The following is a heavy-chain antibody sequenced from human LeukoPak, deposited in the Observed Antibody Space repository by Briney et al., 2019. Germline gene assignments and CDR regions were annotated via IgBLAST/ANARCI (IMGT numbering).Heavy chain of an antibody. CDR3: ARPKYSNSYYWFDP. D-gene: IGHD2-2*01. V-gene: IGHV3-23*01. Sequence: PGGSLRLSCAASGFTFSDYAMTWVRQAPGKGLGWVSGISGFGGSTYYADSMKGRFTISRDNSKNTLFLQMHSLRADDTAVYYCARPKYSNSYYWFDPWGQGTLVTVSS. J-gene: IGHJ5*02. CDR2: ISGFGGST. CDR1: GFTFSDYA.